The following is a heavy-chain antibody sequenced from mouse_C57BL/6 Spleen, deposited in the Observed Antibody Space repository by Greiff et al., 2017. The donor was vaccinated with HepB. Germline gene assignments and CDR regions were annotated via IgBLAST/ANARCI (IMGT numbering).Heavy chain of an antibody. J-gene: IGHJ2*01. CDR1: GYTFTSYW. V-gene: IGHV1-52*01. Sequence: VQLQQPGAELVRPGSSVKLSCKASGYTFTSYWMHWVKQRPIQGLEWIGNIDPSDSETHYNQKFKDKATLTVDKSSSTAYMQLSSLTSEDSAVYYCARYSYYPESYFDYWGQGTTLTVSS. CDR3: ARYSYYPESYFDY. D-gene: IGHD2-12*01. CDR2: IDPSDSET.